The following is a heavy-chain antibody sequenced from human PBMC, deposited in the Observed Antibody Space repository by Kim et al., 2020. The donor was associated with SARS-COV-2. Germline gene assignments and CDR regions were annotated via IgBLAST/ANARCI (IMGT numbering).Heavy chain of an antibody. CDR1: GYSFTSYW. J-gene: IGHJ4*02. CDR2: IYPGDSDT. D-gene: IGHD3-9*01. Sequence: GESLKISCKGSGYSFTSYWIGWVRQMPGKGLEWMGIIYPGDSDTRYSPSFQGQVTISADKSISTAYLQWSSLKASDTAMYYCARRGNTYYDILTGYYNAGYFDYWGQGTLVTVSS. CDR3: ARRGNTYYDILTGYYNAGYFDY. V-gene: IGHV5-51*01.